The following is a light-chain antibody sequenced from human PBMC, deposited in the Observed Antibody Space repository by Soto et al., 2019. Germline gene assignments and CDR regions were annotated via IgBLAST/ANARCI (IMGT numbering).Light chain of an antibody. J-gene: IGKJ4*01. V-gene: IGKV3-11*01. Sequence: EIVLTQSPATLSLSPGERATLSCRASQSVSSYLAWYQQRPGQAPRLLIYDASNRATGVPARFSGSGSGTDFTITISSLEPEDFAVYYCQMYNNWVGTFGGGTKV. CDR3: QMYNNWVGT. CDR2: DAS. CDR1: QSVSSY.